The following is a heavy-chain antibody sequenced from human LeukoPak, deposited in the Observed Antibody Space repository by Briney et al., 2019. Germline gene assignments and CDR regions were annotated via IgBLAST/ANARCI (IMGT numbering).Heavy chain of an antibody. D-gene: IGHD3-9*01. V-gene: IGHV1-8*03. CDR2: MKPDSGNS. J-gene: IGHJ6*03. CDR3: ARGTLDYDVVTGIHYYYMDV. CDR1: GYTFTNYG. Sequence: ASVKVSCKASGYTFTNYGINWVRQATGEGLEWMGWMKPDSGNSAYAQKFRGRVTLSSNSSINTAYMEVSSLGSDDTAVYFCARGTLDYDVVTGIHYYYMDVWGTGTTVTVSS.